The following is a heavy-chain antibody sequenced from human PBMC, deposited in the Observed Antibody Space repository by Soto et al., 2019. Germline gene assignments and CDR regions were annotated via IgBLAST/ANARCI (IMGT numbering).Heavy chain of an antibody. CDR1: GDSISNSRFY. J-gene: IGHJ5*02. Sequence: PSETLSLTCSVSGDSISNSRFYWAWIRQPPGEGLEWIGSIYHTGNAYYNPSLKSRVTIFVDTSKNQFSLKLTSVTAADTALYYCARDYFDSSDYPTNWLDPWGQGALVTVSS. V-gene: IGHV4-39*01. CDR3: ARDYFDSSDYPTNWLDP. CDR2: IYHTGNA. D-gene: IGHD3-22*01.